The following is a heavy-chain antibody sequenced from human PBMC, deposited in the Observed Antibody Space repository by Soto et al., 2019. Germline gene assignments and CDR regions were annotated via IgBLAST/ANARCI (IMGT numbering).Heavy chain of an antibody. D-gene: IGHD3-22*01. J-gene: IGHJ3*02. CDR1: GGSISSYY. Sequence: SETLSLTCTVSGGSISSYYWSWIRQPAGKGLEWIGRVFTGGNTNDNPSLQSRVTMSVDTSKNQFSLKLSSVTAADTAVYYCVRSFFYDNTAYHSSDAFDIWGQGTMVTVSS. CDR3: VRSFFYDNTAYHSSDAFDI. V-gene: IGHV4-4*07. CDR2: VFTGGNT.